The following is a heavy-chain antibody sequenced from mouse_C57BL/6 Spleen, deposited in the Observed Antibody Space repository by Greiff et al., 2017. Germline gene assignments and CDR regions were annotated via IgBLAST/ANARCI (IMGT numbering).Heavy chain of an antibody. D-gene: IGHD2-4*01. J-gene: IGHJ3*01. Sequence: EVKLVESGGGLVKPGGSLKLSCAASGFTFSDYGMHWVRQAPEKGLEWVAYISSGSSTIYYADTVKGRFTISRDNAKNTLFLQMTSLRSEDTAMYYCAAYYYYDYGFAYGGQGTLVTVSA. CDR2: ISSGSSTI. V-gene: IGHV5-17*01. CDR1: GFTFSDYG. CDR3: AAYYYYDYGFAY.